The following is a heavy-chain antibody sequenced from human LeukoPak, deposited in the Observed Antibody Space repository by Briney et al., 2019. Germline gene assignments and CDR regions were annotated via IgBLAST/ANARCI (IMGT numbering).Heavy chain of an antibody. CDR2: XXGSGVGT. CDR1: GFTFSXXA. V-gene: IGHV3-23*01. J-gene: IGHJ5*02. CDR3: AKGGYCSSSSXXXGWFEP. D-gene: IGHD2-2*01. Sequence: RLSCXASGFTFSXXAXSWVXXAXGXGLXWVSXXXGSGVGTHYADSVKGRFTVSRDNSRNTVYLQMNSLRADDTAVYYCAKGGYCSSSSXXXGWFEPWGQGTXXXXSS.